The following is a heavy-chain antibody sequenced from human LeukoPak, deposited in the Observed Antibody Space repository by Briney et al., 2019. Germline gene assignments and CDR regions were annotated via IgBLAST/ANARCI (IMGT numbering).Heavy chain of an antibody. V-gene: IGHV1-46*01. CDR1: GYTFTSNY. D-gene: IGHD3-10*01. CDR3: ARDSSVRDEAWWFNP. Sequence: ASVKVSCKAFGYTFTSNYMHWVRQAPGQGPERMGVISPSGGSTTYAQKFQGRVTLTRDMSTSTDYLELSSLRSEDTAVYYCARDSSVRDEAWWFNPWGQGTLVTVSS. CDR2: ISPSGGST. J-gene: IGHJ5*02.